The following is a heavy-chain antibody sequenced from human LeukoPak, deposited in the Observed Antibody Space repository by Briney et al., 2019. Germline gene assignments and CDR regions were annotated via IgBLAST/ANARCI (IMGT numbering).Heavy chain of an antibody. CDR2: MNPNSGKT. CDR1: GYTFTSYD. J-gene: IGHJ6*03. Sequence: ASVKVSCKASGYTFTSYDINWVRQATGQGLEWMGCMNPNSGKTGYAQKFQGRVTMTRNTYISTAYMELSSLRSEDTAVYYCARDGYYGSGSYYTQSSGYYYYYYMDVWGKGTTVTVSS. CDR3: ARDGYYGSGSYYTQSSGYYYYYYMDV. V-gene: IGHV1-8*01. D-gene: IGHD3-10*01.